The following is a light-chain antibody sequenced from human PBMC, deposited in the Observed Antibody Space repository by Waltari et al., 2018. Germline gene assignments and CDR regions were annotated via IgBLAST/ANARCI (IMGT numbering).Light chain of an antibody. CDR1: QSVLYSSNNKNY. Sequence: DIVMTQSPDSLAVSLGERATINCKSSQSVLYSSNNKNYLAWYQQKPGQPPKLLIYWASTRESGVPDRFNGSGSGTDFTLTISSLQAEDVAVYYCQQYYSIWTFGQGTKVEIK. CDR2: WAS. V-gene: IGKV4-1*01. J-gene: IGKJ1*01. CDR3: QQYYSIWT.